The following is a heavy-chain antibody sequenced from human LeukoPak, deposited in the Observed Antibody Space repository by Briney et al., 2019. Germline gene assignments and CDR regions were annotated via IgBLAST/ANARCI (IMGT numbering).Heavy chain of an antibody. V-gene: IGHV3-23*01. CDR2: ISGSGGST. Sequence: PGGSLRLSCAASGFTFSSYSMNWVRQAPGKGLEWVSAISGSGGSTYYADSVKGRFTISRDNSKNTLFLQMDSLRAEDTAIYHCAKQIGYCSGGSCYFSTWGQGTLVTVSP. J-gene: IGHJ5*02. D-gene: IGHD2-15*01. CDR3: AKQIGYCSGGSCYFST. CDR1: GFTFSSYS.